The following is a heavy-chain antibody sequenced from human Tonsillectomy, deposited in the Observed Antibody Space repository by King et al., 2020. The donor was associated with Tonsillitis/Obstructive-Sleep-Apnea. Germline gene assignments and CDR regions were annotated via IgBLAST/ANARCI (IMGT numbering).Heavy chain of an antibody. J-gene: IGHJ5*02. V-gene: IGHV4-34*01. Sequence: VQLQQWGAGLLKPSETLSLTCAVYGGSFSGYYWSWIRQPPGKGLEWIGEINHSGSTNYNPSLKSRVTISVDTSKNQFSLKLSSVTAADTAVYYCARGAHRYCSSTSCYPSEVGGNWFDPWGQGTLVTVSS. D-gene: IGHD2-2*01. CDR2: INHSGST. CDR1: GGSFSGYY. CDR3: ARGAHRYCSSTSCYPSEVGGNWFDP.